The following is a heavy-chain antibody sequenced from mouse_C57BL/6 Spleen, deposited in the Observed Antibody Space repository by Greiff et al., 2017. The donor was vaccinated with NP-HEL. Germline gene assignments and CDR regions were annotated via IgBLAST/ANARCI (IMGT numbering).Heavy chain of an antibody. J-gene: IGHJ2*01. CDR2: IHPNSGST. Sequence: QVQLQQPGAELVKPGASVKLSCKASGYTFTSYWMHWVKQRPGQGLEWIGMIHPNSGSTNYNEKFKSKATLTVDKSSSTAYMQLSSLTSEDSAVYYCARDRAVVATDYFDYWAKAPLSQSPQ. CDR1: GYTFTSYW. V-gene: IGHV1-64*01. D-gene: IGHD1-1*01. CDR3: ARDRAVVATDYFDY.